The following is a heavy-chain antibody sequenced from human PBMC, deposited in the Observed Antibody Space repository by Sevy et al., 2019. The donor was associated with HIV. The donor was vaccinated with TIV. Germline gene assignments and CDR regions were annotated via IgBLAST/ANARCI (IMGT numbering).Heavy chain of an antibody. V-gene: IGHV1-69*13. D-gene: IGHD2-15*01. J-gene: IGHJ4*02. CDR1: GGTFNTYA. CDR2: IIPIFGTA. Sequence: ASVKVSCKASGGTFNTYAISWVRQAPGQGLEWMGGIIPIFGTANYAQNFQGRVAITADESTTTVFMELSSLRSEDTAVYYCARGAGLGNCGGGSCYSGNYWGQGTLVTVSS. CDR3: ARGAGLGNCGGGSCYSGNY.